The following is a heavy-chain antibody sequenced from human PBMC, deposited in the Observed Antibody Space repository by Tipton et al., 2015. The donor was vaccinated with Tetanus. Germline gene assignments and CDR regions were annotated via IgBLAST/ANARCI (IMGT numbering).Heavy chain of an antibody. V-gene: IGHV3-30*04. D-gene: IGHD6-6*01. Sequence: SLRLSCAASGFTFSSYAMHWVRQAPGKGLEWVAVISYDGSNKYYADSVRGRFTISRDNSKNTLYLQMNSMRAEDTAVYYCARATGSSIAARRRGTAEYFQHWGQGTLVTVSS. CDR2: ISYDGSNK. CDR1: GFTFSSYA. CDR3: ARATGSSIAARRRGTAEYFQH. J-gene: IGHJ1*01.